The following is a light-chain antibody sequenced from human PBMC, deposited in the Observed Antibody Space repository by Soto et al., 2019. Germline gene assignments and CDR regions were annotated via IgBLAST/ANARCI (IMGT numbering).Light chain of an antibody. CDR1: QSVSDY. J-gene: IGKJ1*01. CDR2: TAS. V-gene: IGKV3-15*01. Sequence: EIVMTQSPATLSVSRGERATLSCRASQSVSDYLAWYQQTPGQPPRLLIYTASTRATGIPARFSGSGSGAEFTLTISSLQSEDFAVYYCQQYSNWPRTFGQGTKVDI. CDR3: QQYSNWPRT.